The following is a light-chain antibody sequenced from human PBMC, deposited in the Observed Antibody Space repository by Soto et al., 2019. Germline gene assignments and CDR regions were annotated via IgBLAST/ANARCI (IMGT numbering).Light chain of an antibody. V-gene: IGKV3-20*01. Sequence: EIVLTQSPDTLSLSPGERATFSCRATQSITNKYVAWYQQKAGQAPRLLIYGASTRATGIPDRFRGSSSGTYFTLSITRLEPEDFAVYYCHQYLDSPNTFGQGTNLEIK. J-gene: IGKJ2*01. CDR2: GAS. CDR1: QSITNKY. CDR3: HQYLDSPNT.